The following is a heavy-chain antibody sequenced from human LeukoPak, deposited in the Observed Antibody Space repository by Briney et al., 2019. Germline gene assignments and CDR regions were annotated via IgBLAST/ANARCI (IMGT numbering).Heavy chain of an antibody. Sequence: GGSLRLSCAAPGFTFSSYGMHWVRQAPGKGLEWVAVISYDGSNKYYADSVKGRFTISRDNSKNTLYLQMNSLRAEDTAVYYCAKDLSREEYYFDYWGQGTLVTVSS. CDR1: GFTFSSYG. CDR3: AKDLSREEYYFDY. J-gene: IGHJ4*02. D-gene: IGHD3-10*01. V-gene: IGHV3-30*18. CDR2: ISYDGSNK.